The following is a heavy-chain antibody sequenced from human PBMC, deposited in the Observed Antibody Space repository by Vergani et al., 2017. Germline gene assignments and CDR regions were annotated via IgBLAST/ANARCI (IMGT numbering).Heavy chain of an antibody. Sequence: QVQLVESGGGVVQPGRSLRLSCAASGFTFSSYGMHWVRQAPGKGLEWVSFIRSDGGSEMYADSVRGRFTISRDNSKNTVSLEMLSLRTEDTAVYYCAKGHSGQIGSPHDYYFDYWGQGTLVTVSS. D-gene: IGHD1-26*01. CDR2: IRSDGGSE. V-gene: IGHV3-30*02. CDR3: AKGHSGQIGSPHDYYFDY. J-gene: IGHJ4*02. CDR1: GFTFSSYG.